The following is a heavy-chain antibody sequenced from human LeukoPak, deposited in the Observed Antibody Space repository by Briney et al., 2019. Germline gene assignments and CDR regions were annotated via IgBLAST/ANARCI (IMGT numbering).Heavy chain of an antibody. J-gene: IGHJ4*02. V-gene: IGHV3-48*01. D-gene: IGHD1-26*01. CDR1: GFTFSSYS. CDR2: ISSSSTI. CDR3: ARVWREDY. Sequence: PGGSLRLSCAASGFTFSSYSMNWVRQAPGKGLEWVSYISSSSTIYYADSVKGRFTISRDNAKNSLYLQMNSLRAEDTAVYYCARVWREDYWGQGTLVTVSS.